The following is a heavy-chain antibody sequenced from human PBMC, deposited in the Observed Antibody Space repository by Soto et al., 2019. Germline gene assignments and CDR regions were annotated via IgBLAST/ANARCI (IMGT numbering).Heavy chain of an antibody. CDR1: GFTFSSYV. CDR2: ISSSSSTI. Sequence: PGGSLRLSCAASGFTFSSYVMSWVRQAPGEGLEWVSYISSSSSTIYYADSVKGRFTISRDNTKNSVYLQMNSLRVGDTALYYCARDPAWGSLDYWGLGTLVTVS. V-gene: IGHV3-48*04. D-gene: IGHD7-27*01. CDR3: ARDPAWGSLDY. J-gene: IGHJ4*02.